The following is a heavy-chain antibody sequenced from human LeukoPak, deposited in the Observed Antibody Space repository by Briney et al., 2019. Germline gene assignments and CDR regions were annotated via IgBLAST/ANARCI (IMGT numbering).Heavy chain of an antibody. CDR1: GGSVSSSIYY. D-gene: IGHD3-9*01. Sequence: SETLSLTCTVSGGSVSSSIYYWGWIRQPPGKGLEWLGSIYYSGSNSYNPSLKSRVTISVDTSKNQLSLKLTSVTAADTAVYYCASRNDILSGYGFDFWGQGTLVTVSS. J-gene: IGHJ4*01. CDR3: ASRNDILSGYGFDF. CDR2: IYYSGSN. V-gene: IGHV4-39*01.